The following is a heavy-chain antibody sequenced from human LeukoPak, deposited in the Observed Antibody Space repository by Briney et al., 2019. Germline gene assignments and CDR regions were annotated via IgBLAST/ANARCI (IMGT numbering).Heavy chain of an antibody. J-gene: IGHJ4*02. CDR2: ISDSGSST. V-gene: IGHV3-23*01. CDR1: GFTFSSYG. CDR3: AFDY. Sequence: QAGGSLRLSCAASGFTFSSYGMHWVRQAPGKGLEWVSGISDSGSSTYYADSVKGRFTISRDNSKNTLYLQMVSLRAEDTAIYYCAFDYWGQGTLVTVSS.